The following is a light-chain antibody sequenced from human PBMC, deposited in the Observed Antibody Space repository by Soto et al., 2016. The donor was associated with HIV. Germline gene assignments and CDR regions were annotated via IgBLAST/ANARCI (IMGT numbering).Light chain of an antibody. J-gene: IGKJ4*01. CDR3: QQLNSYPLT. CDR1: QGISSY. CDR2: AAS. V-gene: IGKV1-9*01. Sequence: DIQLTQSPSFLSASVGDRVTITCRASQGISSYLAWYQQKPGKAPKLLTYAASTLQSGVPPRFSGSGSGTEFTLTISSLQPEDFATYYCQQLNSYPLTFGGGTKVE.